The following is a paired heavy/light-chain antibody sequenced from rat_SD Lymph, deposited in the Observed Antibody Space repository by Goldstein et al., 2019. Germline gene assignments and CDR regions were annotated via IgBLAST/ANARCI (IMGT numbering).Heavy chain of an antibody. J-gene: IGHJ3*01. CDR2: ISPGFGST. CDR1: GFTFSNYG. V-gene: IGHV5-19*01. Sequence: EVQLVESGGGLVQPGRSLKLSCAASGFTFSNYGIHWIRQAPTKGLEWVACISPGFGSTYYRDSVKGRFTISRDNAKSTLYLQMDSLRSEDTAIYYCATSQGLRIPDWFAYWGQGTLVTVSS. D-gene: IGHD1-6*01. CDR3: ATSQGLRIPDWFAY.
Light chain of an antibody. V-gene: IGKV16S1*01. CDR2: SGS. Sequence: DVQMTQSPSNLAASPGESVSINCKASKSISKYLAWYQQKPGQANKLLIYSGSTLQSGTPSRFSGSGSGTDFTLTIRNLEPEDFGLYYCQQHNEYPPTFGSGTKLEIK. J-gene: IGKJ5*01. CDR1: KSISKY. CDR3: QQHNEYPPT.